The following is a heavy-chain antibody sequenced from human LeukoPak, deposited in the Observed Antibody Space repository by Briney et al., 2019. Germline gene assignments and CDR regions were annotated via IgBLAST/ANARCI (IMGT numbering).Heavy chain of an antibody. CDR2: ISAYNGNT. D-gene: IGHD3-22*01. CDR1: GYTFTSYG. Sequence: ASVKVSCKASGYTFTSYGISWVRQAPGQGLEWMGWISAYNGNTNYAQKLQGRVTMTTDTSTSTAYMELSRLRSDDTAVYYCAGGPDYYDSSGAYDYWGQGTLVTVSS. V-gene: IGHV1-18*01. CDR3: AGGPDYYDSSGAYDY. J-gene: IGHJ4*02.